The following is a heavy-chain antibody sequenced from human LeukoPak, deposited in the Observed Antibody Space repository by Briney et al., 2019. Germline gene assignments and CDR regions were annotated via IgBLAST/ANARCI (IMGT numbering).Heavy chain of an antibody. J-gene: IGHJ5*02. CDR3: AQDGLVSAAGHNWFDP. V-gene: IGHV1-69*06. CDR2: IIPISGTT. CDR1: RGTLCHYE. Sequence: SVKVSCKASRGTLCHYEINWVRQAPGQGLEWMGSIIPISGTTNYAQKFQDRLTITADTSTNTVYVELNTLRSDDTAVYFCAQDGLVSAAGHNWFDPWGQGTLVTVSS. D-gene: IGHD6-13*01.